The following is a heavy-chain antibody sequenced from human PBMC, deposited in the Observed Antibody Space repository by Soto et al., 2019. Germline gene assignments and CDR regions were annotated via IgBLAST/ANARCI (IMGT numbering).Heavy chain of an antibody. V-gene: IGHV3-7*01. CDR3: ARDTLFVSYFDY. J-gene: IGHJ4*02. CDR2: IKQDGSEK. Sequence: EVQLVESGGGLVQPGGSLRLSCAASGLTFSSYWMSWVRQAPGKGLEWVANIKQDGSEKYYVDSVKGRFTISRDNAKNSLYLQMNSLRAEDTAVYYCARDTLFVSYFDYWGQGTLVTVSS. D-gene: IGHD2-21*01. CDR1: GLTFSSYW.